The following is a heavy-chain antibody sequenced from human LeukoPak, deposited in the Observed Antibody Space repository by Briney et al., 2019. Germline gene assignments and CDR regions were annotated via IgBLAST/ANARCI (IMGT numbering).Heavy chain of an antibody. J-gene: IGHJ4*02. D-gene: IGHD4-11*01. V-gene: IGHV4-39*01. CDR3: ASRDITTVSFDY. CDR2: IYYSGST. CDR1: GGSISSSSYY. Sequence: SETLSLTCTVSGGSISSSSYYWGWIRQPPGKGLEWIGSIYYSGSTYYNPSLKSRVTISVDTSKNQFSLKLSSVTAADTAVYYCASRDITTVSFDYWGQGTLVTVFS.